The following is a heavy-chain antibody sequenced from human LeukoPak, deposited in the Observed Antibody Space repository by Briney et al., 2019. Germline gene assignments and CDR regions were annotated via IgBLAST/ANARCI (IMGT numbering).Heavy chain of an antibody. J-gene: IGHJ4*02. CDR3: ARGSLKITGPFEY. D-gene: IGHD3-16*01. CDR2: IYYSGST. CDR1: GGSISSYY. V-gene: IGHV4-59*01. Sequence: PSETLSLTCTVSGGSISSYYWSGIRQPPGKGLEGIGYIYYSGSTNYNPSLKSRVTISVDTPKNQFSLKLSSVTAADTAVYYCARGSLKITGPFEYWGQGKLVTVSP.